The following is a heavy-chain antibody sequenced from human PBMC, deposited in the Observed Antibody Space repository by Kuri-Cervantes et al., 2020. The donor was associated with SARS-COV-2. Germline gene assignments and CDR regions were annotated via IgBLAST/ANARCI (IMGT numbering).Heavy chain of an antibody. CDR2: ISYDGSNK. CDR1: GFTFSSYA. V-gene: IGHV3-30*04. Sequence: LSLTCAASGFTFSSYAMHWVRQAPGKGLEWVAVISYDGSNKYYADSVKGRFTISRDNSKNTLYLQMNSLRAEDTAVYYCARDPDDILTGPFDCWGQGTLVTGSS. CDR3: ARDPDDILTGPFDC. J-gene: IGHJ4*02. D-gene: IGHD3-9*01.